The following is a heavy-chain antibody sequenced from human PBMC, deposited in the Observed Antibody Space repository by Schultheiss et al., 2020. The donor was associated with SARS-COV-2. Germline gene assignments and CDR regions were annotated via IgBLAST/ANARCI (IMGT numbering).Heavy chain of an antibody. CDR2: ISDSDDNT. CDR1: GFTFSRSV. D-gene: IGHD5-18*01. J-gene: IGHJ2*01. V-gene: IGHV3-23*01. CDR3: ARVGSGYSYGRPHWYFDL. Sequence: GGSLRLSCAASGFTFSRSVMSWVRQAPGKGLEWVSAISDSDDNTYYADSAKGRFTISRDNSKNTLYLQMNSLRAEDTAVYYCARVGSGYSYGRPHWYFDLWGRGTLVTVSS.